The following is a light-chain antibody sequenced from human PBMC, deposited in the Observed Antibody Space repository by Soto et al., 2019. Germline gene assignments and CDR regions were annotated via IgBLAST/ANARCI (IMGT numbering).Light chain of an antibody. J-gene: IGKJ4*02. V-gene: IGKV1-9*01. CDR3: QQLNGYQLT. CDR2: SAS. CDR1: QGISTY. Sequence: DIQLTQSPSFLSASAGDTVTITCRASQGISTYLAWYQQKPGKVPKLLIRSASTLQSGVPPRFSGGGSGTEFTLTISTLQPDDSGIYYCQQLNGYQLTFGGGTNVEIK.